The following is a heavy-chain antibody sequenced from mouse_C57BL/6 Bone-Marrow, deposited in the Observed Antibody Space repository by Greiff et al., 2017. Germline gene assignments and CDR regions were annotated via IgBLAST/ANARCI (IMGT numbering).Heavy chain of an antibody. D-gene: IGHD1-1*01. CDR1: GFTFSSYA. Sequence: EVQLVESGGGLVKPGGSLKLSCAASGFTFSSYAMSWVRQTPEKRLEWVATISDGGSYTYYPDNVKGRFTISRDNAKNNLYLQMSHLKSEDTAMYYCARDNGSSPYYAMDYWGQGTSVTVSS. CDR2: ISDGGSYT. V-gene: IGHV5-4*01. CDR3: ARDNGSSPYYAMDY. J-gene: IGHJ4*01.